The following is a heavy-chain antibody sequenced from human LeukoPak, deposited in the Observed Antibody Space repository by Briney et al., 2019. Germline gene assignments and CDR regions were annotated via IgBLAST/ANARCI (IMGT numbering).Heavy chain of an antibody. Sequence: GGSLRLSCAASGFTLSDYNMHWVRQAPGKGLEWVSYSSNIPTTTFYADSVKGRFTISRDNAKNTLYLQMNSLRAEDTAVYYCAKDLAGDCSGGSCHTPLDYWGQGTLVTVSS. V-gene: IGHV3-48*04. CDR1: GFTLSDYN. CDR3: AKDLAGDCSGGSCHTPLDY. J-gene: IGHJ4*02. CDR2: SSNIPTTT. D-gene: IGHD2-15*01.